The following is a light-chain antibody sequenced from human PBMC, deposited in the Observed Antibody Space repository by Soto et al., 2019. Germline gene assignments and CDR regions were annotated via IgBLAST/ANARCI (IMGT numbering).Light chain of an antibody. CDR3: QQSYSTPPT. Sequence: DIQMTHSPSSLSASVGDRVTITCRASQSISSYLNWYQQKPGKAPKLLIYAASSLQSGVPSRFSGSGSGTDFTLTISSLQPEDFATYYCQQSYSTPPTLGQGTQVDIK. V-gene: IGKV1-39*01. CDR2: AAS. J-gene: IGKJ1*01. CDR1: QSISSY.